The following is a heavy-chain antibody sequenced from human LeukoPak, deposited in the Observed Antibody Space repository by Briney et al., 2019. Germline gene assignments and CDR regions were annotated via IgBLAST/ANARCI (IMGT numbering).Heavy chain of an antibody. J-gene: IGHJ4*02. CDR1: GFTFSSYA. Sequence: GGSLRLSCAASGFTFSSYAMHGVRQAPGKGLEWVAVISYDGSNKYYADSVKGRFTISRDNSKNTLYLQMNSLRAEDTAVYYCARDLDSGWYYFDYWGQGTLVTVSS. CDR2: ISYDGSNK. V-gene: IGHV3-30*04. D-gene: IGHD6-19*01. CDR3: ARDLDSGWYYFDY.